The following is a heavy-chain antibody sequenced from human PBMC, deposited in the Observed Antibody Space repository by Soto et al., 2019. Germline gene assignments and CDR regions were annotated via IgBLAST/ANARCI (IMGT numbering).Heavy chain of an antibody. CDR3: AKDGFASNSWYEQVDN. V-gene: IGHV3-23*01. Sequence: LKLSCTASGLTFSSYAMSWVRQAPGKGLEWVSAISGSGGSTYYAASVKGRFTISRDNSKSTLYLQMNSLRAVNTAVYYCAKDGFASNSWYEQVDNRGHGTLVTVSS. CDR1: GLTFSSYA. J-gene: IGHJ4*01. CDR2: ISGSGGST. D-gene: IGHD6-13*01.